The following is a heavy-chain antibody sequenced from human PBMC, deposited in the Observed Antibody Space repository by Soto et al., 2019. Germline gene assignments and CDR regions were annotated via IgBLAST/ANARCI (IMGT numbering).Heavy chain of an antibody. D-gene: IGHD3-22*01. Sequence: AVQVSCKASGGTFSSYAISWVRQAPGQGLEWMGGIIPIFGTANYAQKFQGRVTITADESTSTAYMELSSLRSEDTAVYYCAKGPRYDSKETLGYWGQGTLVTVS. CDR1: GGTFSSYA. J-gene: IGHJ4*02. CDR2: IIPIFGTA. CDR3: AKGPRYDSKETLGY. V-gene: IGHV1-69*13.